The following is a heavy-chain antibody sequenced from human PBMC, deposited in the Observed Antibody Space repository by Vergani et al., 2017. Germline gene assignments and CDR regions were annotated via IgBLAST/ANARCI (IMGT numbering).Heavy chain of an antibody. D-gene: IGHD7-27*01. Sequence: QVQLVQSGAEVKKPGSSVKVSCKASGGTFSSYTISWVRQAPGQGLEWMGRIIPILGIANYAQKFQGRVTMTTDTSTSTAYMELRSLRSDDTAVYYCARDLTGDWGYFDLWGRGTLVTVSS. V-gene: IGHV1-69*08. CDR3: ARDLTGDWGYFDL. CDR1: GGTFSSYT. CDR2: IIPILGIA. J-gene: IGHJ2*01.